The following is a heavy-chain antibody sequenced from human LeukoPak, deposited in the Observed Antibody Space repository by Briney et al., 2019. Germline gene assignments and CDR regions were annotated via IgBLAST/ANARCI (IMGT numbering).Heavy chain of an antibody. D-gene: IGHD6-19*01. V-gene: IGHV3-30-3*01. CDR1: GFTFSSYA. J-gene: IGHJ4*02. CDR3: ARDTSGIAVAGSIDY. Sequence: GGSLRLSCAASGFTFSSYAMHWARQAPGKGLEWVAVISYDGSNKYYADSVKGRFTISRDNSKNTLYLQMNSLRAEDTAVYYCARDTSGIAVAGSIDYWGQGTLVTVSS. CDR2: ISYDGSNK.